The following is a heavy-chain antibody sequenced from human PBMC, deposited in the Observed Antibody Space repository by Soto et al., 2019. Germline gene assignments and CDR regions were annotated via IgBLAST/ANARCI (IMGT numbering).Heavy chain of an antibody. CDR3: AHRHDLGGFDI. CDR1: GFSLNTRAVG. D-gene: IGHD2-15*01. Sequence: QITLKESGPTLVKPTQTLTLTCTFSGFSLNTRAVGVGWIRQPPGKALEWLALINWNDDERYSPSLKDRLTITKDTSKNHVVLTMTNIDPVDTVTYYCAHRHDLGGFDIWGQGPTVTVSS. V-gene: IGHV2-5*01. CDR2: INWNDDE. J-gene: IGHJ3*02.